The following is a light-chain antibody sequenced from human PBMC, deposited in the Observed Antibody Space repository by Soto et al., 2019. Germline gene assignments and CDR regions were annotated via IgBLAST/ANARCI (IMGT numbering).Light chain of an antibody. CDR3: SSYAGSSVV. CDR1: SSDVGGYNY. CDR2: EVS. Sequence: QSALTQPPSASGSPGQSVTISCTGTSSDVGGYNYVSWYQQHPGKAPKLMIYEVSKRPSGVPDRFSGSKSGNTASLTVSGLQAEDEADYYCSSYAGSSVVFGGGTKQTVL. J-gene: IGLJ2*01. V-gene: IGLV2-8*01.